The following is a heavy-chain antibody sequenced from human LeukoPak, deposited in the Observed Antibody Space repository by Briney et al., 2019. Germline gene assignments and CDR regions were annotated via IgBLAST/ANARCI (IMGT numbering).Heavy chain of an antibody. CDR3: AKGSYYDSSGSFYFDY. V-gene: IGHV3-23*01. D-gene: IGHD3-22*01. Sequence: GGSLRLSCAASGFTFSTYNMNWVRQAPGKGLEWVSGISGSGDNTYYADSVKGRFTISRDNSKNTLYVQVNSLGTEDTAAYYCAKGSYYDSSGSFYFDYWGQGTLVTVSS. J-gene: IGHJ4*02. CDR1: GFTFSTYN. CDR2: ISGSGDNT.